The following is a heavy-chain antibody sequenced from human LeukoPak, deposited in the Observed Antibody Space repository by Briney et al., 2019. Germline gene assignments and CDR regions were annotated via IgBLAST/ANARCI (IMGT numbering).Heavy chain of an antibody. V-gene: IGHV4-59*01. CDR2: VYYRGTT. D-gene: IGHD4-23*01. CDR1: GGSISSYY. Sequence: PSETLSLTCTVSGGSISSYYWNWIRQSPGDRLEWIGYVYYRGTTNYNPSLRSRISISIDTSSNQFSLTLTSVNTVDTAIYYCARGRSARRWDLPHLDLWGRGTLVTVSS. CDR3: ARGRSARRWDLPHLDL. J-gene: IGHJ4*02.